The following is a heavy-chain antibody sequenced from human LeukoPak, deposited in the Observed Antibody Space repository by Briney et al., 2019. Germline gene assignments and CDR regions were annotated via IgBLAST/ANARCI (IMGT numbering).Heavy chain of an antibody. CDR2: ISSSSSTI. V-gene: IGHV3-48*04. CDR3: ARWPVVPAAILDYYYYYGMDV. J-gene: IGHJ6*02. D-gene: IGHD2-2*01. Sequence: GGSLRLSCAASGFTFSSYSMNWVRQAPGKGLEWVSYISSSSSTIYYADSVKGRFTISRDNAKNSLYLQMNSLRAEDTAVYYCARWPVVPAAILDYYYYYGMDVWGQGTTVTVSS. CDR1: GFTFSSYS.